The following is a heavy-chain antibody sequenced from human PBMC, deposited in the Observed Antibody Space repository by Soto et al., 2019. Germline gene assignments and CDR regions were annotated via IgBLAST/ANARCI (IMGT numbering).Heavy chain of an antibody. D-gene: IGHD3-22*01. V-gene: IGHV1-58*01. CDR2: IVVGSGNT. Sequence: ASVKVSCKASGFTFTSSAVQWVRQARGQRLEWIGWIVVGSGNTNYAQKFQERVTITRDMSTSTAYMELSSLRSEDTAVYYCVADPYYYDSSGYYWGQGTLVTVSS. CDR1: GFTFTSSA. CDR3: VADPYYYDSSGYY. J-gene: IGHJ4*02.